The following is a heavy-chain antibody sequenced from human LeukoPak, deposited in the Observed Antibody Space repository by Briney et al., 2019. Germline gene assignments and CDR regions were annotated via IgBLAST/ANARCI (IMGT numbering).Heavy chain of an antibody. V-gene: IGHV3-21*01. CDR1: GFIFSSYS. J-gene: IGHJ4*02. Sequence: GGSLRLSCAASGFIFSSYSMNWVRQAPGKGLEWVSSISSSSSYIYYADSVKGRFTISRDNAKNSLYLQMNSLRAEDTAVYYCARGHDCSGGSCYIDYWGQGTLVTVSS. CDR2: ISSSSSYI. D-gene: IGHD2-15*01. CDR3: ARGHDCSGGSCYIDY.